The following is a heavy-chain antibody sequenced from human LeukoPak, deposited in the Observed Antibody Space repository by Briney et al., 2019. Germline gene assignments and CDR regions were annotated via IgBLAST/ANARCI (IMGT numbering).Heavy chain of an antibody. Sequence: PGGSLRLSCAASGFTFSSYAMHWVRQAPGKGLEWVAVIWYDGSNKYYADSVKGRFTISRDNSENTLYLQMNSLRVEDTAVYYCARDRGTNLRVTSDGSFDYWGQGTLVTVSS. J-gene: IGHJ4*02. D-gene: IGHD5-24*01. CDR2: IWYDGSNK. CDR1: GFTFSSYA. CDR3: ARDRGTNLRVTSDGSFDY. V-gene: IGHV3-33*01.